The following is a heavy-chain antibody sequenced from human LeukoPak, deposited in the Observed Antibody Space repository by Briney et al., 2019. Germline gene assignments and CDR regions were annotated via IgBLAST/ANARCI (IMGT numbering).Heavy chain of an antibody. Sequence: SETLSLTCTVSGGSISSYYWSWIRQPPGKGLEWIGYIYYSGSTNYNPSLKSRVTISVDTSKNQFSLKLSSVTAADTAVYYCARAPKRFPPDYWGQGTLVTVSS. D-gene: IGHD3-3*01. CDR2: IYYSGST. J-gene: IGHJ4*02. CDR1: GGSISSYY. CDR3: ARAPKRFPPDY. V-gene: IGHV4-59*01.